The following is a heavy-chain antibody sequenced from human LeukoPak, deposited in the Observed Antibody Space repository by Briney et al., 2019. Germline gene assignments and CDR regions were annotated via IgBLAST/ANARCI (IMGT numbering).Heavy chain of an antibody. J-gene: IGHJ4*02. V-gene: IGHV3-15*01. CDR1: GFTFSDAW. Sequence: PGGSLRLSRAASGFTFSDAWMNWLRQAPGKGLQWVGRIKSKVHGGTLEYAAPVKGRFTISRDDSENTLHLQMSSLTTEDTAVYYCATDRDATHLNYWGQGTLVTVSS. D-gene: IGHD5-24*01. CDR2: IKSKVHGGTL. CDR3: ATDRDATHLNY.